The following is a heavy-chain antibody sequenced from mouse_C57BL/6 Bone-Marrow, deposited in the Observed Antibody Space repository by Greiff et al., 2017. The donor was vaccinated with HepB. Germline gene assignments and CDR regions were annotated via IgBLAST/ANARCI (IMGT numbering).Heavy chain of an antibody. CDR2: ISYDGSN. CDR3: ARCVYYGNYGYFDV. Sequence: VQLKESGPGLVKPSQSLSLTCSVTGYSITSGYYWNWIRQFPGNKLEWMGYISYDGSNKYNPSLKNRISITRDTSKNQFFLKLNSVTTEDTATYYCARCVYYGNYGYFDVWGTGTTVTVSS. V-gene: IGHV3-6*01. J-gene: IGHJ1*03. D-gene: IGHD2-1*01. CDR1: GYSITSGYY.